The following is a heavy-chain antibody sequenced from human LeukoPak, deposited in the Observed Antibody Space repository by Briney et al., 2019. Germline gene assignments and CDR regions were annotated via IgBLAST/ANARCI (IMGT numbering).Heavy chain of an antibody. V-gene: IGHV1-69*13. CDR1: GGTFSSYA. CDR2: IIPIFGTA. J-gene: IGHJ5*02. Sequence: SVKVSCKASGGTFSSYAISWVRQAPGQGLEWMGGIIPIFGTANYAQKFQGRVTITADESTSTAYMELSSLRSEDTAVYYCARSPRGYSGYEARLNWFDPWGQGTLVTVPS. CDR3: ARSPRGYSGYEARLNWFDP. D-gene: IGHD5-12*01.